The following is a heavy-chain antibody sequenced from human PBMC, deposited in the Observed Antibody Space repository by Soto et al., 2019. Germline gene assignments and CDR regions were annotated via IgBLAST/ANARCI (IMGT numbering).Heavy chain of an antibody. D-gene: IGHD3-10*01. CDR3: ARTVLWFGEFTYYYYGMDV. CDR2: IYPGDSDT. CDR1: GYSFTSYW. V-gene: IGHV5-51*01. J-gene: IGHJ6*02. Sequence: GESLKISCKGSGYSFTSYWIGWVRQMPGKGLEWMGIIYPGDSDTRYSPSFQGQVTISADKSISTAYLPWSSLKASDTAMYYCARTVLWFGEFTYYYYGMDVWGQGTTVTVSS.